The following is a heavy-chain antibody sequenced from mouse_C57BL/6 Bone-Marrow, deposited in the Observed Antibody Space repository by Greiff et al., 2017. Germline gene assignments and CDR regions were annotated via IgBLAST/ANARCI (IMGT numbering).Heavy chain of an antibody. CDR3: AKGGSGYGGAMDY. CDR1: GFSLTSYG. Sequence: VQLQQSGPGLVQPSQSLSITCTVSGFSLTSYGVHWVRQSPGKGLEWLGVIWRGGSTDYNAAFMSRLSITKDNSKSQVFFKMNSLQADDTAIYYCAKGGSGYGGAMDYWGQGTSVTVSS. CDR2: IWRGGST. D-gene: IGHD3-2*02. J-gene: IGHJ4*01. V-gene: IGHV2-5*01.